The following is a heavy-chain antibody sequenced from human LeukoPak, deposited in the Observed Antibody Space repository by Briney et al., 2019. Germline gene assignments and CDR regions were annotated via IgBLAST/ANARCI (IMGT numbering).Heavy chain of an antibody. J-gene: IGHJ4*02. D-gene: IGHD2-21*01. V-gene: IGHV3-7*01. CDR2: IKEDGSQT. CDR3: ANSLDY. CDR1: GLTFSRSW. Sequence: PGGSLRLACVPYGLTFSRSWMDWVRQAPGKGLEWVANIKEDGSQTYYVDSAKGRFTISRDNAKNSLYLQMDSLRVEDTAIYYCANSLDYWGRGTLVTVSS.